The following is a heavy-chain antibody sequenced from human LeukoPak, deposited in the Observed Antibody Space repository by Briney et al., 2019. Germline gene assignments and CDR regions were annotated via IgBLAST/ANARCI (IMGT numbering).Heavy chain of an antibody. J-gene: IGHJ4*02. Sequence: PGGSLRLSCAASGFTLSSYWMSWVRQAPGKGLEWVANIKQDGSETYYVDSVKGRFSISRDNSKNSLYLQMNSLRTEDTALYYCAKSRATDFDYWGQGTLVTVSS. CDR3: AKSRATDFDY. CDR1: GFTLSSYW. CDR2: IKQDGSET. V-gene: IGHV3-7*05. D-gene: IGHD1-26*01.